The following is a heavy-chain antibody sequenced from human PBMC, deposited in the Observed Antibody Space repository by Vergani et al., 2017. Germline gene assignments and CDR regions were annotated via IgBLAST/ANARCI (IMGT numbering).Heavy chain of an antibody. CDR1: GFTFGNYA. J-gene: IGHJ4*02. CDR2: ISYDGTEE. Sequence: QVKLEESGGGVVQPGRSLRLSCAASGFTFGNYAMHWVRQAPGKGLEWGGLISYDGTEEKYGDSVNGRFTISRDNSKKMVFLQMNSRRVEDTAMYYCARGGKGIIMVVPSTHLWGQGTQVSVSS. V-gene: IGHV3-30-3*01. CDR3: ARGGKGIIMVVPSTHL. D-gene: IGHD2-21*02.